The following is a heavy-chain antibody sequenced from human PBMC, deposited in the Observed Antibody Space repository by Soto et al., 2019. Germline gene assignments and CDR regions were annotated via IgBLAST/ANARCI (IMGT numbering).Heavy chain of an antibody. CDR2: ISGSGGST. V-gene: IGHV3-23*01. Sequence: PVGSLRLSCASSVCTFNNYAMTCVREAPGKWLEWVSAISGSGGSTYYADSVKGRFTISRDSSKNTVHLQMSGLTVEDTAVYYCATADTVMVHGYYSDYWGQGTLVTVSS. D-gene: IGHD5-18*01. J-gene: IGHJ4*02. CDR3: ATADTVMVHGYYSDY. CDR1: VCTFNNYA.